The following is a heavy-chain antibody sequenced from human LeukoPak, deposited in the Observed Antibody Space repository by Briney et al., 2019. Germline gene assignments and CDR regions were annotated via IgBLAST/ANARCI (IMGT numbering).Heavy chain of an antibody. V-gene: IGHV4-31*11. Sequence: SETLSLTCAVSGGSIRGGAYYWSWIRQHPGKGLEWIGYIYYSGSTNYNPSLKSRVTISVDASKNQFSLKLSSVTAADTAVYYCARGLGYCSSTSCYTGYNWFDPWGQGTLVTVSS. CDR3: ARGLGYCSSTSCYTGYNWFDP. CDR1: GGSIRGGAYY. J-gene: IGHJ5*02. CDR2: IYYSGST. D-gene: IGHD2-2*02.